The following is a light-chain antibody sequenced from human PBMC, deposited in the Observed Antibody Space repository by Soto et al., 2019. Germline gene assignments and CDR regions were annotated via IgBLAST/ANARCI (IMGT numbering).Light chain of an antibody. Sequence: QSALTQPASVSGSPGQSITISCTGTSSDIGAYNSVSWYQQHPGKAPKLMIYEVSNRPSGVSNRFSASKSGNTASLTISGLQAEDDPDYYCSSRTTSNPYVFGTGTKVTLL. V-gene: IGLV2-14*01. CDR2: EVS. CDR3: SSRTTSNPYV. CDR1: SSDIGAYNS. J-gene: IGLJ1*01.